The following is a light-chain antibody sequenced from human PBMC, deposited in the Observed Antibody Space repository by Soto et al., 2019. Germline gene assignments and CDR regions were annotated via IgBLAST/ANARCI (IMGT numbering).Light chain of an antibody. CDR2: DAS. J-gene: IGKJ5*01. CDR3: QQRSNWPSIT. V-gene: IGKV3-11*01. CDR1: QIVISY. Sequence: EIVLTHAPSTLSLSPMERATLSFRSSQIVISYLAWYQQKPGQAPSLLIYDASNRATGIPARFSGSGSGTDFTLTINSLEPEDSAVYYCQQRSNWPSITFGQGTRLEIK.